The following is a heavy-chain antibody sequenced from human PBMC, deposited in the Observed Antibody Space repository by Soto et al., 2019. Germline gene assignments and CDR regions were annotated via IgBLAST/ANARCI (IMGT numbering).Heavy chain of an antibody. CDR1: GVSFNNNG. Sequence: QVQLVQSGAEVKKPGSSVKVSCKTSGVSFNNNGISWVRQAPGHGLEWMGGVIPPFRTSNYARKFQGSISINANASPGTVNMELSSLPSEITAQYYCARVLYYGSGSYSPYGMDVWGQGTRVTVSS. V-gene: IGHV1-69*01. D-gene: IGHD3-10*01. CDR2: VIPPFRTS. J-gene: IGHJ6*02. CDR3: ARVLYYGSGSYSPYGMDV.